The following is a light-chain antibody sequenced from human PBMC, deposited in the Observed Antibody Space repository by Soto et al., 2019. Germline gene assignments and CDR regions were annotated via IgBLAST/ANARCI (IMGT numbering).Light chain of an antibody. CDR1: SSDVGGYIY. CDR3: SSYTSSSTLV. Sequence: QSALTQPASVSGSPGQSITISCTGTSSDVGGYIYVSWYQQHPGKAPKLMIYDVSNRPSGVSNRFSGSKSGNTDSLTISGLQAEDEADYYCSSYTSSSTLVFGGGTKLPVL. CDR2: DVS. V-gene: IGLV2-14*01. J-gene: IGLJ2*01.